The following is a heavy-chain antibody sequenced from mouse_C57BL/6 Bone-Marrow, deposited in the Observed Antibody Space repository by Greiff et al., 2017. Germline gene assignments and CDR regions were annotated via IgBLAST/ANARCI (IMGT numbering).Heavy chain of an antibody. V-gene: IGHV7-1*01. CDR2: SRNKANDYTT. CDR3: ARDARLLGAMDY. Sequence: EVKLVESGGGLVQSGRSLRLSCATSGFTFSDFYMEWVRQAPGKGLEWIAASRNKANDYTTEYSASVKGRFIVSRDTSQSILYLQMNALRAEDTAIYYCARDARLLGAMDYWGQGTSVTVSS. CDR1: GFTFSDFY. J-gene: IGHJ4*01. D-gene: IGHD1-1*01.